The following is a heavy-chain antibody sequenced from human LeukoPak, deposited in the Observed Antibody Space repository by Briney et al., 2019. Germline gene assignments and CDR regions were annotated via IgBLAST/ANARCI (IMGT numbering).Heavy chain of an antibody. CDR1: GFTFSSYA. V-gene: IGHV3-30*04. Sequence: GGSLRLSCAASGFTFSSYAMHWVRQAPGKGLEWVAVISYDGSNKYYADSVKGRFTISRDNSKNTLYLQMNSLRAEDTAVYYCVSGTGVANFDYWGQGTLVTVSS. J-gene: IGHJ4*02. CDR2: ISYDGSNK. D-gene: IGHD3-3*01. CDR3: VSGTGVANFDY.